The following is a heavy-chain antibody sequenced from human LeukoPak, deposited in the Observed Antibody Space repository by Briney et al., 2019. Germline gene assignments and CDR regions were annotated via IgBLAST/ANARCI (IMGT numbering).Heavy chain of an antibody. CDR3: ARGEGNYDILTGYYPDDY. Sequence: PGRSLRLSCAASGFTFSSYGMHWVRQAPGKGLEWVAVIWYDGGNKYYADSVKGRFTISRDNSKNTLYLQMNSLRAEDTAVYYCARGEGNYDILTGYYPDDYWGQGTLVTVSS. D-gene: IGHD3-9*01. V-gene: IGHV3-33*01. CDR1: GFTFSSYG. J-gene: IGHJ4*02. CDR2: IWYDGGNK.